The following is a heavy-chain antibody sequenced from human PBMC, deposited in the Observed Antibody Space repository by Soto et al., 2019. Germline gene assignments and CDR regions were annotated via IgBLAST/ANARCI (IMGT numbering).Heavy chain of an antibody. CDR1: GYTFNTYG. J-gene: IGHJ5*02. V-gene: IGHV1-18*01. CDR3: ARWGSAASTWAYFDP. D-gene: IGHD3-16*01. CDR2: ISGYNGNI. Sequence: QVQLVQSGTEVKKPGASVKVSCKASGYTFNTYGISWVRQAPGQGLEWMGWISGYNGNINYAQKFQGRVTMTTDTSTSTAYMELRSLRSDDTAMYYCARWGSAASTWAYFDPWGQGTLVSVSS.